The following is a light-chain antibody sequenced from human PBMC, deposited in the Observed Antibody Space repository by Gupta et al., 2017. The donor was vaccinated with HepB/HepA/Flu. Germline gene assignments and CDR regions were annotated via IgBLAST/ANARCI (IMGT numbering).Light chain of an antibody. V-gene: IGLV3-21*03. CDR1: NIGSKS. Sequence: SYVLTQPPSVSVAPGKTATITCGENNIGSKSVHWYQQKPGQAPVLVVYDDRDRPLGIPERFSGSNSGNTATLTISRVEAGDEADYYCQVWDGDSDHYVFGTRTKVTVL. J-gene: IGLJ1*01. CDR2: DDR. CDR3: QVWDGDSDHYV.